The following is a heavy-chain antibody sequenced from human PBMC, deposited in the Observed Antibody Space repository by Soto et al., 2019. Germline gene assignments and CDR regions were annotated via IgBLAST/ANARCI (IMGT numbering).Heavy chain of an antibody. J-gene: IGHJ3*01. V-gene: IGHV1-3*01. CDR1: GFTFSDTL. CDR3: ARDIVSVGARANDAVDV. D-gene: IGHD1-26*01. CDR2: ITPANGNT. Sequence: QVQLVQSGAEVKKPGASVNISCQASGFTFSDTLINWVRQGPGQRLEWMGWITPANGNTRYSESFQGRVTISRLSSASTAYVALRDLTSEEPAVYYCARDIVSVGARANDAVDVWGQGIMITVSS.